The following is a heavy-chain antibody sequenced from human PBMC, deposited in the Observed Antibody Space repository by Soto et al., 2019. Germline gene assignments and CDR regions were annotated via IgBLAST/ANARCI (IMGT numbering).Heavy chain of an antibody. D-gene: IGHD2-21*02. V-gene: IGHV1-69*01. J-gene: IGHJ5*02. CDR2: IIPIFGTA. CDR3: ARDGVAYCGGDGYRWGWFDP. CDR1: GGTFSSYA. Sequence: QVQLVQSGAEVKKPGSSVKVSCKASGGTFSSYAISWVRQAPGQGLEWMGGIIPIFGTANYAQKFQGRVTITADESTSTAYMELSSLRSEDTAVYDCARDGVAYCGGDGYRWGWFDPWGQGTLVTVSS.